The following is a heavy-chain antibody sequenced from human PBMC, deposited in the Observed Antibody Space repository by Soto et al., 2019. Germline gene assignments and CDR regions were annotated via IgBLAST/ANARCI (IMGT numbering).Heavy chain of an antibody. CDR1: GYTFISYG. V-gene: IGHV1-18*01. CDR3: ARDQTKWLTDAFDI. Sequence: HVQLVQSGAEVKKPGASLKVSCKASGYTFISYGVSWVRQAPGQGLEWLGWISPYNGNINYAQKFQGRITMTTDTSTSTVYMDLRSLRTDDTAVYYCARDQTKWLTDAFDIWGQGTMVVVSS. CDR2: ISPYNGNI. D-gene: IGHD5-12*01. J-gene: IGHJ3*02.